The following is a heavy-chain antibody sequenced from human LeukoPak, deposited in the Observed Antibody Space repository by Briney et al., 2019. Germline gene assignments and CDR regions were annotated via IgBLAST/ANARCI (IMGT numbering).Heavy chain of an antibody. CDR1: GFTFGGYT. D-gene: IGHD3-10*01. CDR3: ASRPGDFDY. J-gene: IGHJ4*02. CDR2: ISSSLNI. Sequence: GGSLRLSCVASGFTFGGYTINWVRLAPGKGLEWVSSISSSLNIYFAESVKGRFTISRDNARNLVSLQLNSLRVEDTAVYYCASRPGDFDYWGQGTLVTVSS. V-gene: IGHV3-21*01.